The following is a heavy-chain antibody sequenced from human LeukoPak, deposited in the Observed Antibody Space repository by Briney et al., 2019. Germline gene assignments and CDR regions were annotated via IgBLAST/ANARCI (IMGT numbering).Heavy chain of an antibody. D-gene: IGHD3-22*01. CDR3: AKELRGYYDSSGFDY. CDR1: GFTFSSYG. CDR2: ISCDGNNK. Sequence: GGSLRLSCAASGFTFSSYGMHWVRQAPGKGLEWVAVISCDGNNKYYADSVKGRFTISRDNSKNTLYLQMNSLRAEDTAVYYCAKELRGYYDSSGFDYWGQGTLVTVSS. V-gene: IGHV3-30*18. J-gene: IGHJ4*02.